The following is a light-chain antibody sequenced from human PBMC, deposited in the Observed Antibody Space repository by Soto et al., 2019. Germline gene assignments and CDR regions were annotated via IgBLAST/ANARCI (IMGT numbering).Light chain of an antibody. CDR3: SAYTGSTTLGI. CDR1: SRDIGAYNF. Sequence: QSALTQPASVSGSPGQSITISCTGTSRDIGAYNFISWYQQHPGKAPKLLIYNVSDRPTGVSKRFSGSKSGSAASLTISGLQAEDEADYYCSAYTGSTTLGIFGGGTKVTVL. J-gene: IGLJ2*01. CDR2: NVS. V-gene: IGLV2-14*01.